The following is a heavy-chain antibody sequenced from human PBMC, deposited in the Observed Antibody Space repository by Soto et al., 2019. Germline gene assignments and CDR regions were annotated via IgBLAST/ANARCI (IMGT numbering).Heavy chain of an antibody. V-gene: IGHV4-31*03. D-gene: IGHD2-21*01. CDR1: GGSVNSGGSY. Sequence: QVQLQESGPGLLKPSQTLSLTCTVSGGSVNSGGSYWSWIRQHPAKGLEWIGFIYNSGNAYYNPSLQSRVSMSVDASANQFSLQLRSVTAADTSVYYCARDSPSLLGANALDLWGQGTLVTVSS. CDR2: IYNSGNA. J-gene: IGHJ3*01. CDR3: ARDSPSLLGANALDL.